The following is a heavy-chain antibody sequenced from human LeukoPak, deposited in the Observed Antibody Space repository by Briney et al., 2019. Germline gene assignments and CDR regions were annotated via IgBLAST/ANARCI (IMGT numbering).Heavy chain of an antibody. CDR2: ISWNSGSI. CDR1: GFTFDDYA. CDR3: AKDLSPRYCSSTSRYAVRWFDP. V-gene: IGHV3-9*01. D-gene: IGHD2-2*01. Sequence: GGSLRLSCAASGFTFDDYAMHWVRQAPGKGLEWVSGISWNSGSIGYADSVKGRFTISRDNAKNSLYLQMNSLRAEDTALYYCAKDLSPRYCSSTSRYAVRWFDPWGQGTLVTVSS. J-gene: IGHJ5*02.